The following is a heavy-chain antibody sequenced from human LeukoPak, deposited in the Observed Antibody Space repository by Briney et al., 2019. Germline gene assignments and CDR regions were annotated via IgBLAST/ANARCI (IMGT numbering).Heavy chain of an antibody. CDR2: TYYRSKWYN. CDR3: AGISGVYGFGTFDI. D-gene: IGHD5/OR15-5a*01. V-gene: IGHV6-1*01. Sequence: SQTLSLTCAISGDSVSNNRAAWHWIRQSPSRGLEWLGRTYYRSKWYNDYAESVKTRITINPDTSKNQFSLQLNSVTPEDTAVYYCAGISGVYGFGTFDIWGQGTMVTVSP. J-gene: IGHJ3*02. CDR1: GDSVSNNRAA.